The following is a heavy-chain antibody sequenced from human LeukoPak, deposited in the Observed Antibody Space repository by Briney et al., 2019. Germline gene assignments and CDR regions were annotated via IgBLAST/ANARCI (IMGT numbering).Heavy chain of an antibody. CDR2: ISSSGSTI. CDR1: GFTFSDYY. CDR3: ARDRWLSGSSWTFDY. Sequence: GGSLRLSCAASGFTFSDYYMSWIRQAPGKGLEWVSYISSSGSTIYYADSVKGRFTISRDNAKNSLYLQMNSLRAKDTAVYYCARDRWLSGSSWTFDYWGQGTLVTVSS. V-gene: IGHV3-11*01. D-gene: IGHD6-13*01. J-gene: IGHJ4*02.